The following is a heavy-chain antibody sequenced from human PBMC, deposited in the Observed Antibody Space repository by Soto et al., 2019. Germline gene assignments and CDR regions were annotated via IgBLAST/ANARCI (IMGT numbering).Heavy chain of an antibody. J-gene: IGHJ4*02. D-gene: IGHD3-3*01. CDR1: GGTFSSYA. CDR2: IIPIFGTA. CDR3: ARGGRFFRSGGVYYFDY. V-gene: IGHV1-69*12. Sequence: QVQLVQSGAEVKKPGSSVKVSCKASGGTFSSYAISWVRQAPGQGLEWMGGIIPIFGTANYAQKFQGRVTITADESTSTAYMELSSLRSEDTAVYYCARGGRFFRSGGVYYFDYWGQGTLVTVSS.